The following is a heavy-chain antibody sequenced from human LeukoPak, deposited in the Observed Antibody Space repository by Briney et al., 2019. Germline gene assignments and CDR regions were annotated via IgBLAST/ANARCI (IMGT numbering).Heavy chain of an antibody. Sequence: ASLKSSCKASGYTFTTYYMHWVRQPPGQGLDWMGIINPIGGSTSYAQKFQGRVTLTRDTSTSTVSMERSSLRSEATAGYNCGRTVRYSSGHLTGLLPYYFDLGGQGTLVSV. D-gene: IGHD6-19*01. CDR1: GYTFTTYY. J-gene: IGHJ4*02. CDR3: GRTVRYSSGHLTGLLPYYFDL. CDR2: INPIGGST. V-gene: IGHV1-46*01.